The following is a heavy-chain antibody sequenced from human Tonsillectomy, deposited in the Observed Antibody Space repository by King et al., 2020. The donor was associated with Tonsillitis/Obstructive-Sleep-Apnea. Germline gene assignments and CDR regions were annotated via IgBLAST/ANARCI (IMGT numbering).Heavy chain of an antibody. Sequence: QLVQSGGGLVQPGGSLRLSCAASGFTFSSYWMSWVRQAPGKGLEWVANIKQDGSEKYYVDSVKGRFTISRDNAKISLYLQMNSLRAEDTAVYYCAREGYCSSTSCPFYYYYYYYIDVWGKGTTVTVSS. V-gene: IGHV3-7*04. CDR3: AREGYCSSTSCPFYYYYYYYIDV. D-gene: IGHD2-2*01. J-gene: IGHJ6*03. CDR1: GFTFSSYW. CDR2: IKQDGSEK.